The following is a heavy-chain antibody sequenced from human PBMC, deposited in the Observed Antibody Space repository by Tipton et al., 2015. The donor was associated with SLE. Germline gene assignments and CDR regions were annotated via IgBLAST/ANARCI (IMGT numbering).Heavy chain of an antibody. CDR1: GFTFSSYA. V-gene: IGHV3-23*01. Sequence: SLRLSCAASGFTFSSYAMSWVRQAPGKGLEWVSAISGSGGSTYYADSVKGRFTISRDNAKNSLYLQMNSLRAEDTAVYYCARAHSDIVVVPAAFRWDYWGQGTLVTVSS. CDR3: ARAHSDIVVVPAAFRWDY. J-gene: IGHJ4*02. CDR2: ISGSGGST. D-gene: IGHD2-2*01.